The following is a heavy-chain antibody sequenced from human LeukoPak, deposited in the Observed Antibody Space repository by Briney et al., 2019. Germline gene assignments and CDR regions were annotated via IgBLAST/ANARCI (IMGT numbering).Heavy chain of an antibody. D-gene: IGHD3-22*01. CDR2: ISYDGSDK. Sequence: PGGSLRLSCAASGFTFSSYGMHWVRQAPGKGLEWVAVISYDGSDKYYADSVKDPFTISRDNSKNTLHLQMNSLRAEDTAVYYCAKGYYDSSGYYSEYFQHWGQGTLVTVSS. J-gene: IGHJ1*01. CDR3: AKGYYDSSGYYSEYFQH. CDR1: GFTFSSYG. V-gene: IGHV3-30*18.